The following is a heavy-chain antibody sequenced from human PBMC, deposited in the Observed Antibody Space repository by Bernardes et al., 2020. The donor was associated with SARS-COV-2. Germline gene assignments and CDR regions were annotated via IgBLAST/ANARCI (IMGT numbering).Heavy chain of an antibody. V-gene: IGHV3-15*01. CDR3: TTEFSGYDSSGFDY. CDR1: GFTFSNAW. Sequence: GGSLRLSCAASGFTFSNAWMSWVRQAPGKGLEWVGRIKSKTDGGTTDYAAPVKGRFTISRDDSKNTLYLQMNSLKTEDTAVYYCTTEFSGYDSSGFDYWGQGTLVTVSS. CDR2: IKSKTDGGTT. J-gene: IGHJ4*02. D-gene: IGHD5-12*01.